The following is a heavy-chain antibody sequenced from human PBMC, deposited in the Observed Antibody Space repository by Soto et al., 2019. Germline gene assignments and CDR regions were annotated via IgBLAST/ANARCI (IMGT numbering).Heavy chain of an antibody. CDR3: AKSGGGYGDTHENIDY. CDR1: GFTFSTYG. CDR2: ISYHGSNK. D-gene: IGHD4-17*01. J-gene: IGHJ4*02. V-gene: IGHV3-30*18. Sequence: QVQLVESGGGVVQPGRSLRLSCAASGFTFSTYGMHWVRQAPGKGLEWVAVISYHGSNKYYADSVKGRITISRDNSKNPLYLQMNSLRAEDTAVYYCAKSGGGYGDTHENIDYWGQGTLVTVSS.